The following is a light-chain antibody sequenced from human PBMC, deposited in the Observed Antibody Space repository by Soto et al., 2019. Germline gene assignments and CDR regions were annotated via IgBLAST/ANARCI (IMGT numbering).Light chain of an antibody. CDR2: GAS. Sequence: EIVLTQSPGTLSLSPGERATLSCRASPSVSSSYLAWYQQKPGQAPRLLIYGASSRATGIPDRFSGSGSGSVFTLTISRLEPEDFAVYYCQQYGSPLWTFGQGTKVEIK. V-gene: IGKV3-20*01. CDR1: PSVSSSY. CDR3: QQYGSPLWT. J-gene: IGKJ1*01.